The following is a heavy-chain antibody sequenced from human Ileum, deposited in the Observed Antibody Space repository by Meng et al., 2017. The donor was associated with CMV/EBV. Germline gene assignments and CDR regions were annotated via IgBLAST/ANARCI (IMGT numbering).Heavy chain of an antibody. CDR2: IYHSGST. J-gene: IGHJ4*02. Sequence: VSGGSISSGTYSWSWIRQPPGKGLEWIGYIYHSGSTYYNPSLKSRLTISLDKTKNQFSLNLTSVTAADTSVYYCARGPLSVTPNRHFDYWGQGTLVTVSS. CDR1: GGSISSGTYS. D-gene: IGHD4-23*01. CDR3: ARGPLSVTPNRHFDY. V-gene: IGHV4-30-2*01.